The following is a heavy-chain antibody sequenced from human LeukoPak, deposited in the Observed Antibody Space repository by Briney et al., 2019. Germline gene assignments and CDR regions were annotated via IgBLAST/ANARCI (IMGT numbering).Heavy chain of an antibody. CDR3: ARDATYYDFWSGYYPDDAFDI. CDR2: IYYSGST. CDR1: GGSISSRIYY. Sequence: SETLSLTCTVSGGSISSRIYYWGWIRQPPGKGLEWIGSIYYSGSTYYNPSLKSRVTISVDTSKNQFSLKLSSVTAADTAVYYCARDATYYDFWSGYYPDDAFDIWGQGTMVTVSS. D-gene: IGHD3-3*01. V-gene: IGHV4-39*07. J-gene: IGHJ3*02.